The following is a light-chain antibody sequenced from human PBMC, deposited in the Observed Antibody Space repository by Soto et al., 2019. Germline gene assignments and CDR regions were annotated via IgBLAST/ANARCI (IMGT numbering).Light chain of an antibody. CDR3: QQNKSFSWT. CDR2: DAS. Sequence: DIQMTQSPSTVSAYVGDSVTITCRASQSITTWLAWYQQKPGKAPKVLIYDASSLESGVPSRFSGSGPGTEFTLTISSLQPDDFATYYCQQNKSFSWTFGQGTKVDIK. J-gene: IGKJ1*01. V-gene: IGKV1-5*01. CDR1: QSITTW.